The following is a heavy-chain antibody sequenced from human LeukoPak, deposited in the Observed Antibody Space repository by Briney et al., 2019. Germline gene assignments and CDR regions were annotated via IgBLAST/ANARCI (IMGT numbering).Heavy chain of an antibody. J-gene: IGHJ4*02. CDR3: ARGSGSYIKD. D-gene: IGHD1-26*01. V-gene: IGHV1-46*01. Sequence: ASVKVSCKASGYTFTSYYMHWVRQAPGQGLEWMGIINPSGGSTSYAQKFQGWVTMTRDSSISTAYMELSRLRSDDTAVYYCARGSGSYIKDWGQGTLVTVSS. CDR1: GYTFTSYY. CDR2: INPSGGST.